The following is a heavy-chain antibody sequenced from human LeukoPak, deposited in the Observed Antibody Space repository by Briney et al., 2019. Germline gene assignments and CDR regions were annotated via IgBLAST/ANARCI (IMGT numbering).Heavy chain of an antibody. Sequence: ASVKVSCKASGYTFTGYYMHWVRQAPGQGLEWMGWINPNSGGTNYAQKFQGRVTMTRDTSISTAYMELSRLRSDDTAVYYCAREGSGYDPFYCFDYWGQGTLVTVSS. V-gene: IGHV1-2*02. J-gene: IGHJ4*02. D-gene: IGHD5-12*01. CDR1: GYTFTGYY. CDR3: AREGSGYDPFYCFDY. CDR2: INPNSGGT.